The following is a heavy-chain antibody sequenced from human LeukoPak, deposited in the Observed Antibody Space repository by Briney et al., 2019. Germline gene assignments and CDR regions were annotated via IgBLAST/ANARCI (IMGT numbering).Heavy chain of an antibody. CDR2: IYYSGST. Sequence: PSETLSLTCTVSGGSMSSYYWRWVRQPPGKGLEWIGYIYYSGSTNYNRSLKSGVTISVETYKKKFSLKLSSVTAADTAVYYCACLTTADAFDIWGQGTTVTVSS. CDR3: ACLTTADAFDI. CDR1: GGSMSSYY. D-gene: IGHD3-22*01. V-gene: IGHV4-59*01. J-gene: IGHJ3*02.